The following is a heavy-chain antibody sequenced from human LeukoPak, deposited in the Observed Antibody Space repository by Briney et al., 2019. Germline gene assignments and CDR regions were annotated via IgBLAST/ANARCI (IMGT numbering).Heavy chain of an antibody. J-gene: IGHJ4*02. CDR1: GYNFFTYW. V-gene: IGHV5-51*01. Sequence: GEVLKIFWKGSGYNFFTYWIGLVRQMPREGPEWIGFIYPGESDNRDSPSFQGQVTISADKSISTAYLQWRSLKASDTAMYYCARNRGDNTFDYWGQGILVTVSS. CDR3: ARNRGDNTFDY. D-gene: IGHD3-10*01. CDR2: IYPGESDN.